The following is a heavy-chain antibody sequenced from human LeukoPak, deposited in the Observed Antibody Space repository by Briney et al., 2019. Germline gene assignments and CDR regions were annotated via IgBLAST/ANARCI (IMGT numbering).Heavy chain of an antibody. Sequence: SVKGRFTISRDDAKNSLYLQMNSLGAEDTALYYCARGLVPAAIDGMDVWGQGTTVTVSS. D-gene: IGHD2-2*02. CDR3: ARGLVPAAIDGMDV. V-gene: IGHV3-11*06. J-gene: IGHJ6*02.